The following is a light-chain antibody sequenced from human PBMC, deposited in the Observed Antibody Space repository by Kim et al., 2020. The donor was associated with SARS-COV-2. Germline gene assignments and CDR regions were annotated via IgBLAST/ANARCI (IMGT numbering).Light chain of an antibody. CDR3: QQYHSYSRT. Sequence: DIQMTQSPSILSASVRDSVTITCRASQSISSWLAWYQQKPGKAPKLLIYKASTLESGVPSRFSGSGSGTEFTLTISSLQPDDFATYYCQQYHSYSRTFGQGTKV. CDR2: KAS. V-gene: IGKV1-5*03. CDR1: QSISSW. J-gene: IGKJ1*01.